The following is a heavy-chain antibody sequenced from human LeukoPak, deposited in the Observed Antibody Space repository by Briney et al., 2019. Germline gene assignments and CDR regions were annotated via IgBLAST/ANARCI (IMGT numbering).Heavy chain of an antibody. V-gene: IGHV1-69*05. D-gene: IGHD2-15*01. J-gene: IGHJ4*02. Sequence: SVKVPCKASGGTFSSYAISWVRQAPGQGLEWMGGIIPIFGTAHYAQNFQGGVTITTDESTSTAYMELSSLRSEDTAVYYCARVTTPCYRYCSGGSWAHFGDYWGQGTLVTVSS. CDR3: ARVTTPCYRYCSGGSWAHFGDY. CDR1: GGTFSSYA. CDR2: IIPIFGTA.